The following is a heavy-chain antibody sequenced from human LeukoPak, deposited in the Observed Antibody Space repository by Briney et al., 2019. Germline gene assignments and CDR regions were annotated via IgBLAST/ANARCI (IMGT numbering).Heavy chain of an antibody. CDR1: GYTLTELS. CDR2: FDPEDGET. Sequence: ASVKVSCKVSGYTLTELSMHWVRQAPGKGLEWMGGFDPEDGETIYAQKFQGRVTMTEDTSTDTAYMELSSLRSEDTAVYYCATTTRFIVGADRSWYFSLWGRGTLVTVSS. D-gene: IGHD1-26*01. V-gene: IGHV1-24*01. J-gene: IGHJ2*01. CDR3: ATTTRFIVGADRSWYFSL.